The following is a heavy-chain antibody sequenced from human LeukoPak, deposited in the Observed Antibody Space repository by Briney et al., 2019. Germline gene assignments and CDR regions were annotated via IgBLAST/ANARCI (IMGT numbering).Heavy chain of an antibody. CDR2: INPNSGGT. V-gene: IGHV1-2*02. J-gene: IGHJ4*02. CDR1: GYTFTSYD. CDR3: ARGGYDGYDYSGNSGY. Sequence: ASVKVSCKASGYTFTSYDINWVRQATGQGLEWMGWINPNSGGTNYAQKFQGRVTMTRDTSISTAYMELSRLRSDDTAIYFCARGGYDGYDYSGNSGYWGQGTLVTVSS. D-gene: IGHD5-12*01.